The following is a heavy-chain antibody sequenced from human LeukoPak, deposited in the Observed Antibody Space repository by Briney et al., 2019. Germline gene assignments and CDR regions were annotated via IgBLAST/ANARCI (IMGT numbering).Heavy chain of an antibody. J-gene: IGHJ5*02. Sequence: SETLSLTCTVSGDSISSYYWSWIRQPAGKGLEWIGRIYASGSTNYNPSLKCRVTMSLDTSKNQFSLNLSSVTAADTAVYYCARKALPGNWFDPWGQGTLVTVSS. CDR3: ARKALPGNWFDP. CDR2: IYASGST. V-gene: IGHV4-4*07. CDR1: GDSISSYY.